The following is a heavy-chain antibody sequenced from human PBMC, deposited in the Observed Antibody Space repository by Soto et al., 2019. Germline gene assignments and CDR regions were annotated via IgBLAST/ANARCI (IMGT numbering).Heavy chain of an antibody. J-gene: IGHJ6*02. V-gene: IGHV3-30*18. CDR2: ISYDGSNK. D-gene: IGHD2-21*02. CDR3: AKGCGGDCFDYYGMDV. CDR1: GFTFSSYG. Sequence: PGGSLRLSCAASGFTFSSYGMHWVRQAPGKGLEWVAVISYDGSNKYYADSVKGRFTISRDNSKNTLYLQMNSLRAEDTAVYYCAKGCGGDCFDYYGMDVWGQGTTVTVSS.